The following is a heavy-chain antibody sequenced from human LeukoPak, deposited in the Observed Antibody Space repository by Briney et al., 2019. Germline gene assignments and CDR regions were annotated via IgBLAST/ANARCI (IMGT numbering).Heavy chain of an antibody. CDR3: ARGVSRYYYYYMDV. V-gene: IGHV1-46*03. CDR1: GYTFTNYY. CDR2: INPRGGSA. D-gene: IGHD3-10*01. J-gene: IGHJ6*03. Sequence: ASVKVSCKASGYTFTNYYIHWVRQAPGQGREWMGIINPRGGSASSAQKFQGRVAMTRDMSTSTVYMELSSLRSEDTAVYYCARGVSRYYYYYMDVWGKGTTVTVSS.